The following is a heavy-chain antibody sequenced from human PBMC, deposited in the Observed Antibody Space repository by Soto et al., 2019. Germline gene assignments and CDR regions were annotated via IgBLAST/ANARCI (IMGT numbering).Heavy chain of an antibody. V-gene: IGHV4-34*01. D-gene: IGHD6-25*01. CDR3: ARWRGYVHAYNFNGLPV. Sequence: SETLCLTWGVYRGSFSGFYWSGFRQTPGGGLEWIGEINHSGTTNYNPSFQNRVTISVDKSTNNFSLKMTSVTAADAAVYYCARWRGYVHAYNFNGLPVWGHGTTVTVS. J-gene: IGHJ6*02. CDR2: INHSGTT. CDR1: RGSFSGFY.